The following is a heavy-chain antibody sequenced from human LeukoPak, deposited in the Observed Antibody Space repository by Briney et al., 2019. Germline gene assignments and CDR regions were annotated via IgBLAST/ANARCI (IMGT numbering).Heavy chain of an antibody. CDR2: INHSGST. Sequence: SETLSLTCAVYGGSFSGYYWSWIRQPPGNGLEWIGEINHSGSTNYNPSLKSRVTISVDTSKNQFSLKLSSVTAADTAVYYCASEDYYDSSGYYSIVDYWGQGTLVTVSS. D-gene: IGHD3-22*01. CDR3: ASEDYYDSSGYYSIVDY. V-gene: IGHV4-34*01. J-gene: IGHJ4*02. CDR1: GGSFSGYY.